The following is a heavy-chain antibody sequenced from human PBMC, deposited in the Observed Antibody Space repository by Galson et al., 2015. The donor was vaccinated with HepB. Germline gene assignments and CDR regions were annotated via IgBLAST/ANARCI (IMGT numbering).Heavy chain of an antibody. CDR2: IYSGGST. Sequence: SLRLSCAASGFTVTGNHMSWVRQAPGKGLDWVSVIYSGGSTYYADSVKGRFTISRDMNTLYLQMNSLRAEDTAVYYCARAHYDTSGYNDWGQGTLVTVSS. CDR1: GFTVTGNH. J-gene: IGHJ4*02. D-gene: IGHD3-22*01. V-gene: IGHV3-66*01. CDR3: ARAHYDTSGYND.